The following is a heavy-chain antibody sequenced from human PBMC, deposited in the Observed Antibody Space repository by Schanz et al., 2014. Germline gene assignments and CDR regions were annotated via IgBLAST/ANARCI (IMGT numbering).Heavy chain of an antibody. CDR3: ARDLTVDTGCDVHYYYYGMDV. Sequence: QVQLVQSGPEVEKPGASVKVSCKTSGYTFTEYTMYWLRQAPGQRLEWMGWINSANGNTKYSHRFQGRVTITRDTSATTADMELSSLRSEDTAVYFCARDLTVDTGCDVHYYYYGMDVWGQGTTVTVSS. J-gene: IGHJ6*02. D-gene: IGHD5-12*01. CDR1: GYTFTEYT. V-gene: IGHV1-3*01. CDR2: INSANGNT.